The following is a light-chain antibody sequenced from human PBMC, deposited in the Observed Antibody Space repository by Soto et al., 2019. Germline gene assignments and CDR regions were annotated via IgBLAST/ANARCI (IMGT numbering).Light chain of an antibody. J-gene: IGLJ2*01. CDR3: ASWDDDLNGPI. V-gene: IGLV1-44*01. Sequence: QLVLTQPPSASGTPGQRVVISCSGSHSNVGVNAMSWYQHLPGTAPQLLLHTDDQRPSGIPDRFSGSHSGTSASLAISRLQSEDEGHYYCASWDDDLNGPIFGGGTKLTVL. CDR1: HSNVGVNA. CDR2: TDD.